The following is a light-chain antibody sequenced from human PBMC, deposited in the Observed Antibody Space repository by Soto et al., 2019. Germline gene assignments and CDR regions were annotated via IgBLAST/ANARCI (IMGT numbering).Light chain of an antibody. CDR1: QSVSSY. CDR3: QQRSNWPT. V-gene: IGKV3-11*01. J-gene: IGKJ4*01. Sequence: EIVLTQSPATLSLSPGERAPLSCRASQSVSSYLAWYQQKPGQAPRLLIYDASNRATGIPARFSGSGSGTDFTLTISSLEPEDFAVYYCQQRSNWPTFGGGTKLEIK. CDR2: DAS.